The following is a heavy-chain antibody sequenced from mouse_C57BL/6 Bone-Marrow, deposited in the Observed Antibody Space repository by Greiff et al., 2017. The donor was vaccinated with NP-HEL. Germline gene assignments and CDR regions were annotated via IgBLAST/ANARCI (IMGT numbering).Heavy chain of an antibody. CDR2: INPYNGDT. Sequence: EVQLQQSGPELVKPGDSVKISCKASGYSFTGYFMNWVMQSHGKSLEWIGRINPYNGDTFYNQKFKGKATLTVDKSSSTAHMEVRSLTSEDSAVYYCRYYYGSKTHFFDYWGQGTTLTVSS. J-gene: IGHJ2*01. CDR1: GYSFTGYF. D-gene: IGHD1-1*01. CDR3: RYYYGSKTHFFDY. V-gene: IGHV1-20*01.